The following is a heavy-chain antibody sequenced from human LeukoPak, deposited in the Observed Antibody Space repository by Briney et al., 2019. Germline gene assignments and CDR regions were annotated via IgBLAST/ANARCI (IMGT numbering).Heavy chain of an antibody. CDR2: IESKTDGGTT. V-gene: IGHV3-15*04. CDR3: TTYGSGRKFDY. J-gene: IGHJ4*02. Sequence: GGSLRLSCAAPGFSFSDAWMSWVRQISGKGLEWVGRIESKTDGGTTDYAAPVKGRFTISRDDSTNTLYLQMNSLKSEDTAVYYCTTYGSGRKFDYWGQGILVTVSS. CDR1: GFSFSDAW. D-gene: IGHD3-10*01.